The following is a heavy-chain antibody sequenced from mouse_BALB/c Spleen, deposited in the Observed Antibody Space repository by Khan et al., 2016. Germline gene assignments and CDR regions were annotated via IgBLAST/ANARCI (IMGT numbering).Heavy chain of an antibody. CDR1: GLTLNTYA. CDR2: IRSKSKDYAT. CDR3: VRDYDGGFAY. J-gene: IGHJ3*01. V-gene: IGHV10-1*02. D-gene: IGHD2-12*01. Sequence: EVQLVESGGGLVQPKGSLKLSCAASGLTLNTYAMNWVRQAPGKGLEWVARIRSKSKDYATYYDESVKDRFTISRDDSQNILYLEMNNLKTEDSAIYYCVRDYDGGFAYWGQVTLVTVSP.